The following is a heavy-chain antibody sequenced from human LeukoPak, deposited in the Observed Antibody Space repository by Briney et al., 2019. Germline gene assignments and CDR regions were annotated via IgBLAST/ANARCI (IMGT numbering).Heavy chain of an antibody. CDR2: IYSGGRT. D-gene: IGHD3-10*01. CDR1: GFTVSSNY. V-gene: IGHV3-66*01. Sequence: SGGSLRLSCAASGFTVSSNYMSWVRQAPGKGLEWVSVIYSGGRTYYADSAKGRFTISRDNSKNTLYLQMNSLRAEDTAVYYCARDSSLRLWFRSWGQGTLVTVSS. J-gene: IGHJ4*02. CDR3: ARDSSLRLWFRS.